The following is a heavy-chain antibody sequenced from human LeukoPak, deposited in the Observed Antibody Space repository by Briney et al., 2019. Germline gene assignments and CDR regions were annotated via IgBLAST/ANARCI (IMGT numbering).Heavy chain of an antibody. CDR1: GFTFSSYA. Sequence: PGGSLRVSCAASGFTFSSYAMSCVRQAPGKGLEWVSSISGSGGSTYYADSVKGRFTISRDNSKNTLYLQMNSLRAEDTAVYYCASPDGYNYCFDYGGQGTLVTVSS. V-gene: IGHV3-23*01. CDR2: ISGSGGST. CDR3: ASPDGYNYCFDY. D-gene: IGHD5-24*01. J-gene: IGHJ4*02.